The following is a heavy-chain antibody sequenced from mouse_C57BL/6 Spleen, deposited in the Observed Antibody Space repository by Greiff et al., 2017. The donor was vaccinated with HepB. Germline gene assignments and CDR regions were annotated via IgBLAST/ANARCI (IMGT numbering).Heavy chain of an antibody. CDR3: ARKGYYGPGIMDY. CDR1: GYSITSGYY. Sequence: EVQLQQSGPGLVKPSQSLSLTCSVTGYSITSGYYWNWIRQFPGNKLEWMGYISYDGSNNYNPSLKNRISITRDTSKNQFFLKLNSVTTEDTATYYCARKGYYGPGIMDYWGQGTSVTVSS. CDR2: ISYDGSN. V-gene: IGHV3-6*01. D-gene: IGHD1-1*01. J-gene: IGHJ4*01.